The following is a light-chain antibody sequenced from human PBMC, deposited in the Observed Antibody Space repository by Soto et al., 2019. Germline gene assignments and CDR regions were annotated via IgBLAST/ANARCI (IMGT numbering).Light chain of an antibody. Sequence: EIVMTQSPATLAVSPGERVTLSCRASQSVGRNLAWYQQKPGQAPRLLIYDASPRATTIPDRFSGSGSETDFTLTIRSLQSEDLAVYYCQQYNNWPYTFGQGTKLE. CDR1: QSVGRN. V-gene: IGKV3-15*01. CDR2: DAS. CDR3: QQYNNWPYT. J-gene: IGKJ2*01.